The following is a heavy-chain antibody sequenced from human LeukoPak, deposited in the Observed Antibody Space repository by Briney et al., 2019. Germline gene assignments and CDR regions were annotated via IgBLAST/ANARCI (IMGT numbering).Heavy chain of an antibody. CDR2: ISSSSSTI. J-gene: IGHJ4*02. D-gene: IGHD6-6*01. V-gene: IGHV3-48*02. Sequence: GGSLRLSCAGSGFTCSSYSLNWVRQAPGKGLEWISYISSSSSTIFYADSVQGRFTISRDNAKNSLYLQMNRLRDEDTAVYYCARFSSSPGWGQGTLVTVSS. CDR3: ARFSSSPG. CDR1: GFTCSSYS.